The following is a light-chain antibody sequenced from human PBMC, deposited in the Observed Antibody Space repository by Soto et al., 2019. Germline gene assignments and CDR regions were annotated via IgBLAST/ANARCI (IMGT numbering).Light chain of an antibody. Sequence: DIQMTQSPSPLSASVGDRVTITCRASQSISSWLAWYQQKPGKAPKLLIYKASSLESGVPSRFSGSGAGTEGTPAISSLQADDFATECDQHYNSYSTFGGGTKVEIK. CDR3: QHYNSYST. CDR1: QSISSW. CDR2: KAS. J-gene: IGKJ4*01. V-gene: IGKV1-5*03.